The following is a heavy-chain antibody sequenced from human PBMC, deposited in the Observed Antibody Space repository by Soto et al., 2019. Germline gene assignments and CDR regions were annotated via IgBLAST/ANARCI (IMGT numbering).Heavy chain of an antibody. Sequence: RASVKVSCKASGYTFTSYGISWVRQAPGQGLEWMGWISTYNGNTNYAQKFQGRVTMTTDTSTSTAYMELRSLTSDDTAVYYCARDRGTYYDFWSGYTQVYYFDYWGQGTQVTVSS. CDR2: ISTYNGNT. D-gene: IGHD3-3*01. J-gene: IGHJ4*02. CDR1: GYTFTSYG. V-gene: IGHV1-18*04. CDR3: ARDRGTYYDFWSGYTQVYYFDY.